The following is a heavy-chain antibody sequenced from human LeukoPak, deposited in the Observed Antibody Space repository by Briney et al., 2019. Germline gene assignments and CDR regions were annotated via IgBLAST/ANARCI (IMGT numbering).Heavy chain of an antibody. CDR1: GFTFSDYQ. CDR2: ITNNGNTI. J-gene: IGHJ3*02. Sequence: GGSLRLSCAASGFTFSDYQMNWVRQTPGKGLELISYITNNGNTIYYGDSVQGRFTISRDNAKNSLYLQMNSLSAEDTAVYYCASEIKYGSSWYAAFGIWGQGTMVTVSS. D-gene: IGHD6-13*01. V-gene: IGHV3-48*03. CDR3: ASEIKYGSSWYAAFGI.